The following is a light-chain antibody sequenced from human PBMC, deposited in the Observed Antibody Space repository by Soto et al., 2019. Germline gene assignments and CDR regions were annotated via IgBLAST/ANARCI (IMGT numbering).Light chain of an antibody. CDR1: QAVNTR. V-gene: IGKV3-11*01. J-gene: IGKJ1*01. Sequence: IGLTESPATLSSFPGDRATLSCRASQAVNTRLAWYQHKPGQAPRLLIYLASNRAAGVPARFSGSGSGTDFTLTISDVEPEDFAVYYCHQRQSWPRTFGQGTKVDIK. CDR3: HQRQSWPRT. CDR2: LAS.